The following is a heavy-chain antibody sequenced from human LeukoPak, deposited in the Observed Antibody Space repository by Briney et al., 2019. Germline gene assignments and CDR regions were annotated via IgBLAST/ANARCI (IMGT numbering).Heavy chain of an antibody. CDR2: IYWDDDK. CDR3: AHRPPTFGVLIIPYFDY. D-gene: IGHD3-3*01. CDR1: GFSLSTSGMG. V-gene: IGHV2-5*02. J-gene: IGHJ4*02. Sequence: SAPTLVNPTQTLTLTCTFSGFSLSTSGMGVGWIRQPPGKALEWLALIYWDDDKRYSPSLKSRLTITKDTSKNQVVLTMTNMDPVDTATYYCAHRPPTFGVLIIPYFDYWGQGTLVTVSS.